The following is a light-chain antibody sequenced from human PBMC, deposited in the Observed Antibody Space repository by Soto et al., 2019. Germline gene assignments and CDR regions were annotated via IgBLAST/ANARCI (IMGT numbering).Light chain of an antibody. CDR3: SSYTSSSTYV. V-gene: IGLV2-14*01. CDR2: DVS. Sequence: QSALTQPASVSGSPGQSITISCTGTRSDVGGYSYVSWYQQHPGKAPKLIIYDVSNRPSGVSNRFSGSKSGNTASLTISGLQAEDEADYYCSSYTSSSTYVFGTGTKLTVL. CDR1: RSDVGGYSY. J-gene: IGLJ1*01.